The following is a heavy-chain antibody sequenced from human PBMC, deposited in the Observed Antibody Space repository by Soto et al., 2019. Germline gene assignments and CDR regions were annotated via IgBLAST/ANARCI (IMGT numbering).Heavy chain of an antibody. CDR1: GFTFSSYG. Sequence: GGSLRLSCAASGFTFSSYGMHWVRQAPGKGLEWVAVIWYDGSNKYYADSVKGRFTISRDNSKNTLYLQMNSLRAEDTAVYYCARSPVPEYYDSSGYYWPYNWFDPWGQGTLVTVSS. CDR2: IWYDGSNK. D-gene: IGHD3-22*01. J-gene: IGHJ5*02. CDR3: ARSPVPEYYDSSGYYWPYNWFDP. V-gene: IGHV3-33*01.